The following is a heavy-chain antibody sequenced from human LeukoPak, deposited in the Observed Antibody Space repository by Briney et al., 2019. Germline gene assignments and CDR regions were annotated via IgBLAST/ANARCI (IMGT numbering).Heavy chain of an antibody. CDR2: IYTSGGT. CDR1: GDSISSYY. J-gene: IGHJ4*02. CDR3: ARLTRLSTSPDRYYLDY. D-gene: IGHD6-6*01. V-gene: IGHV4-4*09. Sequence: SETLSLTCTVSGDSISSYYWSWIRQPPGKGLEWIGYIYTSGGTNYIPSLKGRVTISIDTSKNQFSLKLSSVTAADSAVYYCARLTRLSTSPDRYYLDYWGQGALVTVSS.